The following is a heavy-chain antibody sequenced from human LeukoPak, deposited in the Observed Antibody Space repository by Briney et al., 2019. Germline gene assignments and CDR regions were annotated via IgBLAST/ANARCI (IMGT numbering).Heavy chain of an antibody. J-gene: IGHJ5*02. V-gene: IGHV1-69*13. CDR1: GGTFSSYA. CDR2: IIPIFGTA. Sequence: GASVKVSCKASGGTFSSYAISWVRQAPGQGLEWMGGIIPIFGTANYAQKFQGRVTITADESTSTAYMELSSLRSEDTAVYYCARDGYSYEQSIWFDPWGQGTLVTVSS. CDR3: ARDGYSYEQSIWFDP. D-gene: IGHD5-18*01.